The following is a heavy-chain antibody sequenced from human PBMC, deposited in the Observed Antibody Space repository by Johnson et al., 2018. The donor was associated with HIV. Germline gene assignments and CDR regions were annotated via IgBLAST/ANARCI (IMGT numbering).Heavy chain of an antibody. J-gene: IGHJ3*02. CDR3: AKDGPFGGNYLMGNDAFDI. CDR1: GFTFSSYG. V-gene: IGHV3-30*02. D-gene: IGHD1-7*01. CDR2: IRYDGSNK. Sequence: QVQLVESGGGVVQPGKSLRLSCAGSGFTFSSYGMHWVRQAPGKGLEWVSFIRYDGSNKYYADSVKGRFTISRDKSKNTLYLQMNSLRAEDTAVYYCAKDGPFGGNYLMGNDAFDIWGQGTMVTVSS.